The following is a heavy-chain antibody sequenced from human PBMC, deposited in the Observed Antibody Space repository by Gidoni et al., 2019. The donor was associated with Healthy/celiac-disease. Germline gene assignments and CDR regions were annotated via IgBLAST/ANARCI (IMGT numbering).Heavy chain of an antibody. CDR2: IWYDGSNK. CDR3: ARDGGHYDILTGYYNFASGADAFDI. CDR1: GFTFSSYG. J-gene: IGHJ3*02. V-gene: IGHV3-33*01. Sequence: QVQLVESGGGVVQPGRSLRLSCAASGFTFSSYGMHWVRQAPGKGLEWVAVIWYDGSNKYYADSVKGRFTISRDNSKNTLYLQMNSLRAEDTAVYYCARDGGHYDILTGYYNFASGADAFDIWGQGTMVTVSS. D-gene: IGHD3-9*01.